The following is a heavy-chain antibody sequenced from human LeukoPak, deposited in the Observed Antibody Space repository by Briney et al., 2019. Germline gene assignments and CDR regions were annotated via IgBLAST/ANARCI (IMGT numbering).Heavy chain of an antibody. CDR3: AREPSYCGGDCYSDD. D-gene: IGHD2-21*02. Sequence: ASVKVSCKASGYTFTGYYMHWVRQAPGQGLEWMGWINPNSGGTNYAQKFQGRVTMTRDTSISTAYMELSRLRSDDTAVYYCAREPSYCGGDCYSDDWGQGTLVTVSS. V-gene: IGHV1-2*02. CDR1: GYTFTGYY. J-gene: IGHJ4*02. CDR2: INPNSGGT.